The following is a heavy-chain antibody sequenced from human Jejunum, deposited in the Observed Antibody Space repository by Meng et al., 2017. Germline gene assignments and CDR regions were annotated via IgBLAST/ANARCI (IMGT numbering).Heavy chain of an antibody. V-gene: IGHV4-34*01. D-gene: IGHD6-19*01. CDR1: GESFSNYY. Sequence: QVQLQQWGAGLLKPSETLSLTCSVHGESFSNYYWNWIRQAPGKGLEWIGEITHSGSTKYDPSLKSRVTISQDTSKNQFSLQLSSVTAADTAIYYCARVGLGWSGFDSWGQGSLVTVSS. CDR2: ITHSGST. J-gene: IGHJ4*02. CDR3: ARVGLGWSGFDS.